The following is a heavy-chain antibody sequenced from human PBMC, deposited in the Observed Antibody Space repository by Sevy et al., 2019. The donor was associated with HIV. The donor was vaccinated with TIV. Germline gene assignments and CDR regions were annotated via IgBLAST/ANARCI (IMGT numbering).Heavy chain of an antibody. CDR1: GYTFTSYD. J-gene: IGHJ6*02. CDR3: ASLLTPYSTLYHYVWNWRYGMDV. V-gene: IGHV1-8*01. D-gene: IGHD3-16*01. CDR2: MNPNSGNT. Sequence: ASVKVSCKASGYTFTSYDINWVRQATGQGLEWMGWMNPNSGNTGYAQKFQGRVTMTRNTSISTAYMELSSLRSEDTAVYYCASLLTPYSTLYHYVWNWRYGMDVWGQGTTVTVSS.